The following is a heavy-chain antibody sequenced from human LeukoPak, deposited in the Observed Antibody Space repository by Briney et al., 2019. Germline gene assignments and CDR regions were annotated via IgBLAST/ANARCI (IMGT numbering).Heavy chain of an antibody. D-gene: IGHD3-10*01. CDR3: ARSDYYGSGRYGAEGYNWFDP. J-gene: IGHJ5*02. V-gene: IGHV4-34*01. Sequence: SETLSLTCAVYGGSFSGYYWSWIRQPPGKGLEWIGEINHSGSTNYNPSLKSRVTISVDTSKNQFSLKLSSVTAADTAVYYCARSDYYGSGRYGAEGYNWFDPWGQETLVTVSS. CDR1: GGSFSGYY. CDR2: INHSGST.